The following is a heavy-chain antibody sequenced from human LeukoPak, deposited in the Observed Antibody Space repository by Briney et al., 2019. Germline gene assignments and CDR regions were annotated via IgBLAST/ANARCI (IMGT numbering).Heavy chain of an antibody. CDR1: GYTFTSYY. J-gene: IGHJ3*02. V-gene: IGHV1-46*01. Sequence: ASVKVSCKASGYTFTSYYMHWVRQAPGQGLEWMGIINPSGGSTSYAQKFQGRVTMTRDMSTSTAYMELSSLRSEDTAVYYCAAGEQPEGYAFDIWGQGTMVTVSS. CDR3: AAGEQPEGYAFDI. D-gene: IGHD1-26*01. CDR2: INPSGGST.